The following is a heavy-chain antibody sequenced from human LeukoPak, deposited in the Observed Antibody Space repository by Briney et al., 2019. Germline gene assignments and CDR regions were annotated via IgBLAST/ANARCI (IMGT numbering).Heavy chain of an antibody. CDR1: GFTFSSYW. CDR3: ARDWSSGHEYSGCIDY. D-gene: IGHD5-12*01. Sequence: GGSLRLSCAASGFTFSSYWMSWVRQAPGKGLEWVANIKQDGSEKYYVDSVKGRFTISRDNAKNSLYLQMSGLRAEDTAMYYCARDWSSGHEYSGCIDYWGQGTLVTVSS. V-gene: IGHV3-7*01. CDR2: IKQDGSEK. J-gene: IGHJ4*02.